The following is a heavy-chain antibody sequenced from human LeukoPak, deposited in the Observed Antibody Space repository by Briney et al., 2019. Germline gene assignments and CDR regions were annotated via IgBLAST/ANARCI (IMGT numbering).Heavy chain of an antibody. D-gene: IGHD6-13*01. CDR1: GGSISSYY. J-gene: IGHJ4*02. V-gene: IGHV4-59*01. CDR2: IYYSGST. Sequence: SETLSLTCTVSGGSISSYYWSWIRQPPGKGLEWIGYIYYSGSTNYNPSLKSRVTISVDTSKNQFSLKLGSVTAADTAVYYCARVAAHVDYWGQGTLVTVSS. CDR3: ARVAAHVDY.